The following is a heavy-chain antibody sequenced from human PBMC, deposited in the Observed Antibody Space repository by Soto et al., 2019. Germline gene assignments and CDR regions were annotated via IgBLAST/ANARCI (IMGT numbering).Heavy chain of an antibody. CDR2: ISYDGSNK. CDR1: GFTFSSYA. Sequence: PGGSLRLSCAASGFTFSSYAMHWVRQAPGKGLEWVAVISYDGSNKYYADSVKGRFTISRDNSKNTLYLQMNSLRAEDTAVYYCARDPFSSSWYWDFDYWGQGTLVTVSS. J-gene: IGHJ4*02. D-gene: IGHD6-13*01. CDR3: ARDPFSSSWYWDFDY. V-gene: IGHV3-30-3*01.